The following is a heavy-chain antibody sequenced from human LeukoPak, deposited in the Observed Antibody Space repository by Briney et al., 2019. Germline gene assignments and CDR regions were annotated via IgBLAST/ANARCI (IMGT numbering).Heavy chain of an antibody. Sequence: GGSLRLSCAASGFTFSSYSMNWVRQAPGKGLEWVSSISSSSSYIYYADSVKGRFTISRDNAKNSLYLQMNSLRAEDTAVYYCARGGIFGVVKKTKNYFDYWGQGALVTVSS. CDR1: GFTFSSYS. V-gene: IGHV3-21*01. CDR2: ISSSSSYI. CDR3: ARGGIFGVVKKTKNYFDY. J-gene: IGHJ4*02. D-gene: IGHD3-3*01.